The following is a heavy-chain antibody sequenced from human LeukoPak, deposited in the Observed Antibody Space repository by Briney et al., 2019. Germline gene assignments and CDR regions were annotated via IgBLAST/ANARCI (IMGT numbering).Heavy chain of an antibody. CDR1: GGSFSGYY. CDR2: INHSGST. CDR3: ARGVIIPALNPFYS. D-gene: IGHD3-3*01. J-gene: IGHJ4*02. Sequence: SETLSLTCAVYGGSFSGYYWSWIRQPPGKGLEWIGEINHSGSTNYNPSLKSRVTISVDTSKNQFSLKLSSVPAADQAVYYCARGVIIPALNPFYSWGQGTLVPVSS. V-gene: IGHV4-34*01.